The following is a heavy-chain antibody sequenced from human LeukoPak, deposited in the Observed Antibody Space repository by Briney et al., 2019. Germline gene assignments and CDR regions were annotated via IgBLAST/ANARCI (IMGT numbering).Heavy chain of an antibody. D-gene: IGHD4-17*01. CDR2: VYHSGST. CDR1: GGSISSSNW. V-gene: IGHV4-4*02. CDR3: ARGQDYGDTGGFDY. Sequence: KTSETLSLTCTVSGGSISSSNWWSWVRQPPGKGLEWIGEVYHSGSTTYNPSLKSRVTISVDTSKNQFSLKLNSVTAADTAVYYCARGQDYGDTGGFDYWGQGTLVTVSS. J-gene: IGHJ4*02.